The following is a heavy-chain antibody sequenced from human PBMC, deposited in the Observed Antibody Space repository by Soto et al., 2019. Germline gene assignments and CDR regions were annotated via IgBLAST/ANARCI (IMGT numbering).Heavy chain of an antibody. D-gene: IGHD4-17*01. Sequence: GSLRLSCSASGFTFSMFSMHWVRQAPGKGLEYVSGISSNGDSTYYADSVKGRFTISRDNSKNMLYLQMSSLRAVDTAVYYCVHPRSTVQIPPTWGQGTLVTVSS. CDR2: ISSNGDST. J-gene: IGHJ5*02. CDR3: VHPRSTVQIPPT. CDR1: GFTFSMFS. V-gene: IGHV3-64D*06.